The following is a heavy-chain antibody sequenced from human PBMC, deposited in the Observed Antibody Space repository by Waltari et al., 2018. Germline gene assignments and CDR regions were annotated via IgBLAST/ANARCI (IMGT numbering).Heavy chain of an antibody. CDR1: GYSTSSGYY. D-gene: IGHD1-1*01. V-gene: IGHV4-38-2*01. J-gene: IGHJ4*02. CDR2: IYHSGST. CDR3: ATAERSIDY. Sequence: QVQLQESGPGLVMPSEPLSLTCAVSGYSTSSGYYWGWVRQPPGKGLEWIGSIYHSGSTYYNPSLKSRVTISVDTSKNQFSLKLSSVTAADTAVYYCATAERSIDYWGQGTLVTVSS.